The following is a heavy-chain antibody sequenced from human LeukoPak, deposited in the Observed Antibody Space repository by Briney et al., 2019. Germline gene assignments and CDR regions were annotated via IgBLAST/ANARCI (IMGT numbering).Heavy chain of an antibody. J-gene: IGHJ6*03. Sequence: GASVKVSCKASGYTFTSYGISWVRQAPGQGLEWMGWISAYNGNTNYAQKLQGRVTMTTDTSTSTAYMELRSLRSDDTAVYYCATLSSPQGHYYYYMDVWGKGTTVTVSS. V-gene: IGHV1-18*01. CDR3: ATLSSPQGHYYYYMDV. D-gene: IGHD1-26*01. CDR2: ISAYNGNT. CDR1: GYTFTSYG.